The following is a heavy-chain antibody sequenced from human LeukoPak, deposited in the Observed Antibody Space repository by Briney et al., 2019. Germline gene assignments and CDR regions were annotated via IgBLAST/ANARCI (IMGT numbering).Heavy chain of an antibody. CDR2: IFYSGST. CDR3: ARDRAVVAAPTPFDY. D-gene: IGHD2-2*01. Sequence: SETLSLTCTVSGGSISSYYWSWIRQPPGKGLELIGYIFYSGSTSYNPSLTSRVTISIDTSKNQFSLRLSSVTAADTAVYFCARDRAVVAAPTPFDYWGQGTLVTVSS. V-gene: IGHV4-59*12. J-gene: IGHJ4*02. CDR1: GGSISSYY.